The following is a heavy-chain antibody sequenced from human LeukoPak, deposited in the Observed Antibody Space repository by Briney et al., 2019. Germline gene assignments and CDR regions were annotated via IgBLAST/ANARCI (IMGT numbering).Heavy chain of an antibody. CDR1: GFTFSTYT. CDR2: ISDNGGRT. J-gene: IGHJ4*02. CDR3: ARRSGSYWD. Sequence: GGSLRLSCAASGFTFSTYTMAWVRQAPGGGLEWVSGISDNGGRTYYADSVKGRFTISRDNAKNSLYLQMNSLRDEDTAVYYCARRSGSYWDWGQGTLVTVSP. V-gene: IGHV3-23*01. D-gene: IGHD1-26*01.